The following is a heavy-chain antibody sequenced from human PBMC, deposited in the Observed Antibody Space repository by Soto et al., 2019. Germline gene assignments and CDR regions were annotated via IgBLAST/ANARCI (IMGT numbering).Heavy chain of an antibody. CDR2: INPNSGGT. V-gene: IGHV1-2*04. D-gene: IGHD2-2*01. CDR3: ARDHGLPCSSTSCRHPYYGMDV. CDR1: GYTFTGYY. J-gene: IGHJ6*02. Sequence: GASVKVSCKASGYTFTGYYIHWVRQAPGQGLEWMGWINPNSGGTNYAQKFQGWVTMTRDTSISTAYMELSRLRSDDTAVYYCARDHGLPCSSTSCRHPYYGMDVWGQGTTVTVSS.